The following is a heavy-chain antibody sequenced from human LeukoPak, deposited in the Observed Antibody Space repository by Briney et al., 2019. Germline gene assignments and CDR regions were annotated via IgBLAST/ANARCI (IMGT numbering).Heavy chain of an antibody. V-gene: IGHV3-53*01. J-gene: IGHJ4*02. CDR2: IYSGGST. CDR1: GFTVSSNY. Sequence: GGSLRLPCAASGFTVSSNYMSWVRQAPGKGLEWVSVIYSGGSTYYADSVKGRFTISRDNSKNTLYLQVNSLRAEDTAVYYCARGALGGDLDYWGQGTLVTVSS. CDR3: ARGALGGDLDY. D-gene: IGHD2-21*02.